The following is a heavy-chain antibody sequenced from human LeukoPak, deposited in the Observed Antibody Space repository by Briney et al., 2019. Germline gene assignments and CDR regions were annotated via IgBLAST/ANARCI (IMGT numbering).Heavy chain of an antibody. V-gene: IGHV3-20*04. Sequence: GGSLRLSCAASGFTFDDYGMSWVRHAPGKGLEWVSGINWNGGSTGYADSVKGRFTISRDNAKNSLYLQMNSLRAEDTAVYYCARVGVGYGDYLGFDYWGQGTLVTVSS. CDR1: GFTFDDYG. J-gene: IGHJ4*02. CDR3: ARVGVGYGDYLGFDY. CDR2: INWNGGST. D-gene: IGHD4-17*01.